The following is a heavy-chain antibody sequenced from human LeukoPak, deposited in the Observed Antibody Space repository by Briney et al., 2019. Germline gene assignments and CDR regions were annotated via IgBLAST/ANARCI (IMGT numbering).Heavy chain of an antibody. J-gene: IGHJ4*02. D-gene: IGHD6-19*01. CDR2: ITTSGGST. V-gene: IGHV3-23*01. CDR3: AKSRTAAVAGGFDY. Sequence: GGSLRLSCAASGFTFSTYAMSWVRQAPGKGLEWVSAITTSGGSTYYADSVKGRFTISGDNSKNTLYLEMNSLRAEDTAVYYCAKSRTAAVAGGFDYWGQGTLVTVSS. CDR1: GFTFSTYA.